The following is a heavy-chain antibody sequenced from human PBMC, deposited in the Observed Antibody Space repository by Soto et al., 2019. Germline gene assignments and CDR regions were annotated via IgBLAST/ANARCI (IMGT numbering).Heavy chain of an antibody. CDR2: IYSGRTT. CDR3: VRGPADSMLRLLEWPYGDY. D-gene: IGHD3-3*01. J-gene: IGHJ4*02. CDR1: GFSVSDYY. V-gene: IGHV3-53*01. Sequence: PGGSLRLSCAAPGFSVSDYYMNWVRQAPGKGLERVSIIYSGRTTYYADSVKGRFTISRDDSKNTLYLQMNSLRPEDTALYYCVRGPADSMLRLLEWPYGDYWGQGTLVTVSS.